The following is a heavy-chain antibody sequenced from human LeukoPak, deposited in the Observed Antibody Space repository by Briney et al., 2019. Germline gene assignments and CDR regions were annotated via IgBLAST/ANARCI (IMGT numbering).Heavy chain of an antibody. D-gene: IGHD5-12*01. CDR1: GFTFSSYG. CDR3: AKDVDSGPIYYFDY. J-gene: IGHJ4*02. Sequence: PGRSLRLSCAASGFTFSSYGMHWVRQAPGKGLEWVAVISYDGSNKYYADSVKGRFTISRDNSKNTLYLQTNSLRAEDTAVYYCAKDVDSGPIYYFDYWGQGTLVTVSS. V-gene: IGHV3-30*18. CDR2: ISYDGSNK.